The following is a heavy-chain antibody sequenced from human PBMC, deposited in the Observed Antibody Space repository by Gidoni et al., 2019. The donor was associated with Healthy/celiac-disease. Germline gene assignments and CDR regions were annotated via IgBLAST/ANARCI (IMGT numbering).Heavy chain of an antibody. CDR1: GGSISSGSYY. CDR3: ARDRKGGMDV. Sequence: QVQLQESGPGLVKPSQTLSLTCTVSGGSISSGSYYWSWIRQPAGKGLEWIGRIYTSGSTNYNPSLKSRVTISVDTSKNQFSLKLSSVTAADTAVYYCARDRKGGMDVWGQGTTVTVSS. J-gene: IGHJ6*02. V-gene: IGHV4-61*02. CDR2: IYTSGST.